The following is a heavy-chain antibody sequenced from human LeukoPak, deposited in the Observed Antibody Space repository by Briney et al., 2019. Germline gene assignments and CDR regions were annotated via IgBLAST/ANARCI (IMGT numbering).Heavy chain of an antibody. V-gene: IGHV1-2*02. J-gene: IGHJ4*02. D-gene: IGHD6-13*01. CDR3: ARYPLSYSSNWHYYFDY. Sequence: GASLKLSCKASGYTFSGYYMHWVRQAPGQGLEWMGWINPNSGGTNYAQKLQGRVTMTRDTSISTAYMELSRLRSDDTAVYYCARYPLSYSSNWHYYFDYWGQGTLLTVSS. CDR1: GYTFSGYY. CDR2: INPNSGGT.